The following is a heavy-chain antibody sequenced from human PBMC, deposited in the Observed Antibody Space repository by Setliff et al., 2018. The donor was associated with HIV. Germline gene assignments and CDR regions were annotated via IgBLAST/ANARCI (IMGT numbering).Heavy chain of an antibody. CDR3: ARGTTAAYNYGALWYYYYYMDV. V-gene: IGHV1-2*06. J-gene: IGHJ6*03. Sequence: GASVKVSCKASGYTFTDYYMHWVRQAPGQGLEWMGRINPNSGGTKYAQKFQGRVTMSRDTSINTAYMELNRLRSDDTTVYYCARGTTAAYNYGALWYYYYYMDVWGKGTTVTVSS. CDR2: INPNSGGT. D-gene: IGHD5-12*01. CDR1: GYTFTDYY.